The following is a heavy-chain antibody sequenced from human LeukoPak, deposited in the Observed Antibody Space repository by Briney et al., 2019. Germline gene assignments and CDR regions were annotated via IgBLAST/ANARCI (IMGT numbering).Heavy chain of an antibody. CDR2: IYYSGST. D-gene: IGHD1-14*01. Sequence: SETLSLTCTVSGGSISSYYWSWFRQPPGKGLEWIGYIYYSGSTNYNPSLKSRVTISVDTSKNQFSLKLSSVTAADTAVYYCARDEPYYYGMDVWGQGTTVTVSS. CDR3: ARDEPYYYGMDV. V-gene: IGHV4-59*01. J-gene: IGHJ6*02. CDR1: GGSISSYY.